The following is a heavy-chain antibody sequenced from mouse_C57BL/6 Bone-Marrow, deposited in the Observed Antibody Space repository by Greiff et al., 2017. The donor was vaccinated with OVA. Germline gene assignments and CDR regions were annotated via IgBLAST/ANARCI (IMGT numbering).Heavy chain of an antibody. Sequence: EVKLMESGGDLVKPGGSLKLSCAASGFTFSSYGMSWVRQTPDKRLEWVATISSGGSYTYYPDSVKGRFTISRDNAKNTLYLQMSSLKSEDTAMYYCARHRAYDGYYVDYWGQGTTLTVSS. V-gene: IGHV5-6*01. D-gene: IGHD2-3*01. CDR3: ARHRAYDGYYVDY. J-gene: IGHJ2*01. CDR1: GFTFSSYG. CDR2: ISSGGSYT.